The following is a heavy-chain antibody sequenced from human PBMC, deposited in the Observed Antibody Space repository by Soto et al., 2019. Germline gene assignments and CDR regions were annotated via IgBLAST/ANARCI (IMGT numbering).Heavy chain of an antibody. Sequence: QVQLVESGRGVVQPGRSLRLSCAASGFTFSSYAMHWVRQAPGKGLEWVAVISYDGSNKYYADSVKGRFTISRDNSKNTLYLQMNSLRAEDTAVYYCARSDAAAGLPGDYWGQGTLVTVSS. CDR3: ARSDAAAGLPGDY. J-gene: IGHJ4*02. CDR1: GFTFSSYA. CDR2: ISYDGSNK. V-gene: IGHV3-30-3*01. D-gene: IGHD6-13*01.